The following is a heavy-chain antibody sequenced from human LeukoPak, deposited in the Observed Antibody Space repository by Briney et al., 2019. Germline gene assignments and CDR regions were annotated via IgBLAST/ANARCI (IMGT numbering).Heavy chain of an antibody. CDR3: AREDVVLVDAVRYNYYGMDV. V-gene: IGHV1-46*01. J-gene: IGHJ6*04. Sequence: ASVTVSFKASGYNFISYYMHWVRQAPGQGLEWMGIINPSGGSTSYARKFQDRVTMTRDTSTSTVYMELSSLKSEDTAVYYCAREDVVLVDAVRYNYYGMDVWGKGTRVTVS. D-gene: IGHD2-8*01. CDR2: INPSGGST. CDR1: GYNFISYY.